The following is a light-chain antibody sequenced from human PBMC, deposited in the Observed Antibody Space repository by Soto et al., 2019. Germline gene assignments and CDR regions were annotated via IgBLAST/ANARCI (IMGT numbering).Light chain of an antibody. V-gene: IGKV3-20*01. CDR3: QQYDTSPRT. CDR1: QSLSSNY. CDR2: GAS. Sequence: EIVFTQSPCTLSLSPGERATLSCRASQSLSSNYLAWHQQKTGQAPRLLIYGASSRATGIPDRFSGSGSGTDFTLTITRLEPEDFAVYYCQQYDTSPRTFGQGTKVDIK. J-gene: IGKJ1*01.